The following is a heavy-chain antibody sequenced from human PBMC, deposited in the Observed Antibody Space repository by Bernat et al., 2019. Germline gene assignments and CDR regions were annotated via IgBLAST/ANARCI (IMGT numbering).Heavy chain of an antibody. D-gene: IGHD2-21*02. CDR3: ARSVVVTASYYYYGMDV. Sequence: QVTLRESGPALVKPTQTLTLTCTFSGFSLSTSGMCVSWIRQPPGKALEWLARIDWDDDKYYSTSLKTRLTISKDTSKNQVVLTMTNMDPVDTATYYCARSVVVTASYYYYGMDVGGQGTTVTVSS. J-gene: IGHJ6*02. CDR1: GFSLSTSGMC. V-gene: IGHV2-70*15. CDR2: IDWDDDK.